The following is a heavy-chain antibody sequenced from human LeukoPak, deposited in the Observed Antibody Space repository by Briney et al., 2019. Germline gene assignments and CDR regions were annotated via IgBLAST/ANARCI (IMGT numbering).Heavy chain of an antibody. V-gene: IGHV4-34*01. CDR3: ARGKGSLGYCSSTSCRYYFDY. CDR2: INHSGST. CDR1: GGSFSGYY. Sequence: PSETLSLTCAVYGGSFSGYYWSWIRQPPGKGLEWIGEINHSGSTNYNPSLKSRVTISVDTSKNQFSLKLSSVTAADTAVYYCARGKGSLGYCSSTSCRYYFDYWGQGTLVTVSS. D-gene: IGHD2-2*01. J-gene: IGHJ4*02.